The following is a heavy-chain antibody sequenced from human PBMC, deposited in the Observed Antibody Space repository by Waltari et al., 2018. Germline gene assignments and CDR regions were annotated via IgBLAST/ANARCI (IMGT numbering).Heavy chain of an antibody. CDR2: IKSKTDGGTT. Sequence: EVQLVESGGGLVKPGGSLRRSCAASGFTFSNAWMSWVRQAPGKGLEWVGRIKSKTDGGTTDYAAPVKGRCTISRDDSKNTLYLQMNSLKTEDTAVYYCTTEWSWYYDSSGSLWGQGTLVTVSS. CDR1: GFTFSNAW. CDR3: TTEWSWYYDSSGSL. J-gene: IGHJ4*02. V-gene: IGHV3-15*01. D-gene: IGHD3-22*01.